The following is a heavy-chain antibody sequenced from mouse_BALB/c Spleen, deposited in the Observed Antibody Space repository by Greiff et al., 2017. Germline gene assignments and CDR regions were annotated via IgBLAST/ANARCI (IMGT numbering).Heavy chain of an antibody. Sequence: EVQLQQSGAELVRPGASVKLSCTASGFNIKDYYMHWVKQRPEQGLEWIGWIDPENGDTEYAPKFQGKATMTADTSSNTAYLQLSSLTSEDTAVYYCNAGYCSIFDYWGQGTTLTVSS. CDR2: IDPENGDT. J-gene: IGHJ2*01. V-gene: IGHV14-4*02. D-gene: IGHD6-1*01. CDR3: NAGYCSIFDY. CDR1: GFNIKDYY.